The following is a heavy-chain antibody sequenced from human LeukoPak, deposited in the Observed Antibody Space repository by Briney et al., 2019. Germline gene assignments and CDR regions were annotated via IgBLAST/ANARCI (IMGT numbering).Heavy chain of an antibody. Sequence: GGSLRLSCAASRFIFTNYWIHWVRQAPGKGLVWVSHVNNDGSATSYADSVKGRFTISRDSAKNTVYLHMNSLRVEDTAVYYCTSFFETNWGQGTLVTASP. CDR2: VNNDGSAT. J-gene: IGHJ4*02. D-gene: IGHD2/OR15-2a*01. V-gene: IGHV3-74*01. CDR3: TSFFETN. CDR1: RFIFTNYW.